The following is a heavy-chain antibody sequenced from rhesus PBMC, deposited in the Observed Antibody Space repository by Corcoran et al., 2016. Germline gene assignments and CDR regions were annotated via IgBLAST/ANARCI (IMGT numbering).Heavy chain of an antibody. CDR3: ASSPGYYWYFDL. V-gene: IGHV4-169*02. J-gene: IGHJ2*01. D-gene: IGHD3-28*01. CDR1: GGSISSSY. CDR2: IYGSGSST. Sequence: QLQLQESGPGLVKPSETLSVTCAVSGGSISSSYWSWIRQAPGKGLEWIGYIYGSGSSTNYNPSLQSRVTLSVDTSKNQLSLKLSSVTAADTAVYYCASSPGYYWYFDLWGPGTPITISS.